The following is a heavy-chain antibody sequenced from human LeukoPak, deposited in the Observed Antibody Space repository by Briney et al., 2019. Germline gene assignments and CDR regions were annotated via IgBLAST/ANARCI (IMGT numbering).Heavy chain of an antibody. J-gene: IGHJ3*02. CDR3: ARLGGSGDSFDI. CDR2: IYSSGNT. D-gene: IGHD3-10*01. V-gene: IGHV4-59*01. Sequence: SETLSLTCTVSGGSISTYYWSWIRQPPGKGLEWIGYIYSSGNTNYNPSLKSRVTISVDTSKNQFSLKLSSVTAADTAVYYCARLGGSGDSFDIWGQGTMVTVSS. CDR1: GGSISTYY.